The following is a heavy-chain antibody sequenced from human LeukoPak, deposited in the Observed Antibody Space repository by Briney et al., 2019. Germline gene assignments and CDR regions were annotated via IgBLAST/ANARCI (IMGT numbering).Heavy chain of an antibody. Sequence: PSETLSLTCTVSGGSINISYWSWIRQPPGKGLEWVAYIHYRGSSNYNPSLKSRVTIPVDTSKNQFSLKLSSVTAEDTAVYYCARHSSGGVVPDFDYWGQGTLVTVSS. CDR1: GGSINISY. CDR2: IHYRGSS. V-gene: IGHV4-59*08. D-gene: IGHD3-3*01. CDR3: ARHSSGGVVPDFDY. J-gene: IGHJ4*02.